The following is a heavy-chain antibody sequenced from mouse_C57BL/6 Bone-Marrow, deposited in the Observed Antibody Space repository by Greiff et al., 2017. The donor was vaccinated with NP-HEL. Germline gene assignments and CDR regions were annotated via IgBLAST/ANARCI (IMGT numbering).Heavy chain of an antibody. CDR2: ISSGSSTI. J-gene: IGHJ1*03. CDR3: ARTYYSNCYWYFDV. CDR1: GFTFSDYG. D-gene: IGHD2-5*01. V-gene: IGHV5-17*01. Sequence: EVQVVESGGGLVKPGGSLKLSCAASGFTFSDYGMHWVRQAPETGLEWVAYISSGSSTIYSADTVKGRFTISRDNAKNTLFLQMTSRRSEDTAMYYCARTYYSNCYWYFDVWGTGTTVTVSS.